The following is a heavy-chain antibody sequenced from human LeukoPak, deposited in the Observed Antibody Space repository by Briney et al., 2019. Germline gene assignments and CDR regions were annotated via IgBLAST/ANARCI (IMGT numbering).Heavy chain of an antibody. CDR3: ARNIWSGYSYIDY. D-gene: IGHD3-3*01. V-gene: IGHV3-7*01. CDR1: GFTFSSYW. CDR2: IKQDGSEK. Sequence: GGSLRLSCAASGFTFSSYWMSWVRQAPGKGLEWVANIKQDGSEKYYVDSVKGRFTISRDNAKNSLYLQMNSLRAEDTAVYYCARNIWSGYSYIDYWGQGTLVTVSS. J-gene: IGHJ4*02.